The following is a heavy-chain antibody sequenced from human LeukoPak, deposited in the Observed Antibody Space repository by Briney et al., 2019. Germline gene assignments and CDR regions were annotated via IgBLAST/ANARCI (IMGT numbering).Heavy chain of an antibody. D-gene: IGHD5-24*01. CDR3: ARASERRDGYILTSFQH. V-gene: IGHV1-46*01. CDR1: GYTFTSYY. J-gene: IGHJ1*01. Sequence: GASVKVSCKASGYTFTSYYMHWVRQAPGQGLEWMGIINPSGGSTSYAQKFQGRVTMTRDMSTSTVYMELSSLRSEDTAVYYCARASERRDGYILTSFQHWGQGTLVTVSS. CDR2: INPSGGST.